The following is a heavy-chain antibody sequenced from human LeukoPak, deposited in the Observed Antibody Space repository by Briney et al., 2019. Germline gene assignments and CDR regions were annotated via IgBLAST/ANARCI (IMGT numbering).Heavy chain of an antibody. CDR3: AKASGDYLGPHPALDI. Sequence: TGGSLRLSCSASGFTFNNYAMLWVRQAPGKGLEWVSGLSGSGGITNYANSVKGRFSISRDNSKNTMSLQMNSLGVEDTALYFCAKASGDYLGPHPALDIWGQGTQVTVS. V-gene: IGHV3-23*01. D-gene: IGHD4-11*01. CDR1: GFTFNNYA. CDR2: LSGSGGIT. J-gene: IGHJ3*02.